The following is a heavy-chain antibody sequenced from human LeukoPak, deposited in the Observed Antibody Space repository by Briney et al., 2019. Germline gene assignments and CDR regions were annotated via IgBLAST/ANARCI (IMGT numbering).Heavy chain of an antibody. D-gene: IGHD3-22*01. CDR3: ARHAPSYYYDSSGYYESYYFDN. V-gene: IGHV4-39*01. CDR1: GGSISSSSYY. CDR2: IYYSGST. J-gene: IGHJ4*02. Sequence: KPSETLSLTCTVSGGSISSSSYYWGWIRQPPGKGLEWIGSIYYSGSTYYNPSLKSRVTISVDTSKNQFSLKLSSVTAADTAVYYCARHAPSYYYDSSGYYESYYFDNWGQGTLVTVSS.